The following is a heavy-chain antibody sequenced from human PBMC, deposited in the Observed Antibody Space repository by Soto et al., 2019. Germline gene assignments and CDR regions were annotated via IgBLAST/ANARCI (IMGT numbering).Heavy chain of an antibody. CDR2: IYYSGST. J-gene: IGHJ6*02. CDR1: GGSISSGGYY. V-gene: IGHV4-31*03. Sequence: SETLSLTCTVSGGSISSGGYYWSWIRQHPGKGLEWIGYIYYSGSTYYNPSLKSRVTISVDTSKNQFSLKLSSVTAADTAVYYCARGLQVTRSMDVWGQGTTVTVSS. D-gene: IGHD4-4*01. CDR3: ARGLQVTRSMDV.